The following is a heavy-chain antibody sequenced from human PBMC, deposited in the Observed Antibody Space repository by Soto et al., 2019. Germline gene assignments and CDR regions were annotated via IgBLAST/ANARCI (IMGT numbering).Heavy chain of an antibody. CDR2: INANNGDT. D-gene: IGHD2-2*01. J-gene: IGHJ4*02. CDR1: GYTFTSYG. V-gene: IGHV1-18*01. CDR3: ARDFRNSCRGTSRIYFDS. Sequence: QVQLVQSGAEVKEPGASVRVSCKTSGYTFTSYGFSWVRQAPGQGLEWMAWINANNGDTNSAEKFQGRVTLTTDPSTSTAYMELRSLRSDDTALYYCARDFRNSCRGTSRIYFDSWGQGTLVTVSS.